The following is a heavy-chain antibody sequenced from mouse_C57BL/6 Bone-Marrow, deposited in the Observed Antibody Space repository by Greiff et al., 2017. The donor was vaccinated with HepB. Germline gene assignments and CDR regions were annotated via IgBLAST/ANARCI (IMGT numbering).Heavy chain of an antibody. CDR1: GYSITSGYY. D-gene: IGHD2-3*01. Sequence: DVQLQESGPGLVKPSQSLSLTCSVTGYSITSGYYWNWIRQFPGNKLEWMGYISYDGSNNYNPSLKNRISITRDTSKNQFFLKLNSVTTEDTATYYCARAGGGYSAWFAYWGQGTLVTVSA. J-gene: IGHJ3*01. CDR3: ARAGGGYSAWFAY. V-gene: IGHV3-6*01. CDR2: ISYDGSN.